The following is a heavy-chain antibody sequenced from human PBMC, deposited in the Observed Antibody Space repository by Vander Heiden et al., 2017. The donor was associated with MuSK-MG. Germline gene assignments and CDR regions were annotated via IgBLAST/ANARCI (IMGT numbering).Heavy chain of an antibody. CDR2: IYWDDDK. CDR1: GFSLSTSGVG. Sequence: QITLKESGPTLVKPTQTLTLTCTFSGFSLSTSGVGVGWIRQPPGKALEWLALIYWDDDKRYSPSLKSRLTITKDTSKNQVVLTMTNMDPVDTATYYCAHSGTYYGSGSYYMGGFFDYWGQGTLVNVSS. J-gene: IGHJ4*02. D-gene: IGHD3-10*01. V-gene: IGHV2-5*02. CDR3: AHSGTYYGSGSYYMGGFFDY.